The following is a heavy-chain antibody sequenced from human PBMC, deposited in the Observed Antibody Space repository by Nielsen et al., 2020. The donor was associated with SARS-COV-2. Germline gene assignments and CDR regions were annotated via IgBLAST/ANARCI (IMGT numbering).Heavy chain of an antibody. CDR2: INTNTGNP. J-gene: IGHJ4*02. D-gene: IGHD3-10*01. Sequence: ASVQVSCKASGYTFTSYAMNWVRQAPGQGLEWMGWINTNTGNPTYAQGFTGRFVFSLDTSVSTAYLQISSLKAEDTAVYYCARGAVLLWFGEAYYFDYWGQGTLVTVSS. V-gene: IGHV7-4-1*02. CDR3: ARGAVLLWFGEAYYFDY. CDR1: GYTFTSYA.